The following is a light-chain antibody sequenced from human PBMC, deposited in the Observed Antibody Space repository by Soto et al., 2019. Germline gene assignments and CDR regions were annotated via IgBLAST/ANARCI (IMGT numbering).Light chain of an antibody. V-gene: IGKV3-11*01. CDR3: QQRRSWPPTIT. J-gene: IGKJ5*01. CDR1: QSVSTY. CDR2: DAS. Sequence: TKSPATLSLSQGERATLSCRASQSVSTYLAWYQQRPGQAPRLLIHDASYRATDIPPRFSGSGSGTDFTLTISSLEPEDFAVYYCQQRRSWPPTITFGQGTLLEI.